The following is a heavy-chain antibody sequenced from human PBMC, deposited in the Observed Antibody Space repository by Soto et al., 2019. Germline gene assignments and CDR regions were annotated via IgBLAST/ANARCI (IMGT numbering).Heavy chain of an antibody. Sequence: SETLSLTCAVYGGSFSGYYWSWIRQPPGKGLEWIGEINHSGSTNYNPSLKSRDTISVDTSKNHFSLKLSSVTAADTAVYYCARDYYGSGDYFDYWGQGTLVTVS. V-gene: IGHV4-34*01. CDR1: GGSFSGYY. J-gene: IGHJ4*02. CDR3: ARDYYGSGDYFDY. CDR2: INHSGST. D-gene: IGHD3-10*01.